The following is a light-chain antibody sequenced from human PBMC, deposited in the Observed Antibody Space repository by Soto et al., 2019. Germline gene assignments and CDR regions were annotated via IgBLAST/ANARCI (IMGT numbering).Light chain of an antibody. CDR2: GTS. CDR3: QQYTGPPTT. Sequence: EIVLTQSPGTLSLSRGERATLSCRASERIYSAYLGWYQQKPGQAPRLLIYGTSSRATGIPDRFSGSGSGTDFALTISRLEPEDFAVYFCQQYTGPPTTFGQGTRLEIK. J-gene: IGKJ5*01. V-gene: IGKV3-20*01. CDR1: ERIYSAY.